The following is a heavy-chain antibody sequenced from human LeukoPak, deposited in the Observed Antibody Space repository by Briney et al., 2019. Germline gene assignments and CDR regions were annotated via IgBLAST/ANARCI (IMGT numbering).Heavy chain of an antibody. CDR2: IRSSGGRT. J-gene: IGHJ4*02. D-gene: IGHD5-18*01. CDR3: ARSRIQLWSDY. Sequence: GGSLRLSCAASGFTFSNYAMNWVRQAPGKGLEWVSGIRSSGGRTFYADSVKGRFTISRDNAKNSLYLQMNSLRAEDTAVYYCARSRIQLWSDYWGQGTLVTVSS. CDR1: GFTFSNYA. V-gene: IGHV3-23*01.